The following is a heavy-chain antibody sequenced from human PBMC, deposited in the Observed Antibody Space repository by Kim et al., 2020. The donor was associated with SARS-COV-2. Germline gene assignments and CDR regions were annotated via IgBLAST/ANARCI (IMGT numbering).Heavy chain of an antibody. CDR2: GT. Sequence: GTNFAQTFQGWVTMTRDTSISTAYMELSRLRSDDTAVYYCARAGRRYYFDYWGQGTLVTVSS. J-gene: IGHJ4*02. D-gene: IGHD1-26*01. CDR3: ARAGRRYYFDY. V-gene: IGHV1-2*04.